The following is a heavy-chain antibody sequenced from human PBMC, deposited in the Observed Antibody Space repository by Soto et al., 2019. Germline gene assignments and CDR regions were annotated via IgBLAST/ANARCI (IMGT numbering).Heavy chain of an antibody. CDR3: ARGVAAGVDY. D-gene: IGHD6-13*01. Sequence: QVQLVQSGAEVKEPGASVKVSCKASGYSFTSLDINWMRQATGQGPEWMGWMSPRSGNTGYAQKFQGRVTMTRDTSISTAYMELSSLTSEDTAIYYCARGVAAGVDYWGQGTLVTVSS. V-gene: IGHV1-8*01. CDR1: GYSFTSLD. J-gene: IGHJ4*02. CDR2: MSPRSGNT.